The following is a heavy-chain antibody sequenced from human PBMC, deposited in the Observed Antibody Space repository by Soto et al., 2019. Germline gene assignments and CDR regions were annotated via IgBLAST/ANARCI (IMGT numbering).Heavy chain of an antibody. CDR3: TTTPPGATVTRD. CDR2: IKSEADGGTT. D-gene: IGHD4-17*01. V-gene: IGHV3-15*01. CDR1: GFTFINAW. Sequence: EVQLVESGGGLVKPGGSLRLSCAASGFTFINAWLSWVRQAPGKGLEWVGRIKSEADGGTTDYAAPVKGRFTISRDDSKNTLYRQMNSLKTEDTAVYYCTTTPPGATVTRDWGQGTLVTVSS. J-gene: IGHJ4*02.